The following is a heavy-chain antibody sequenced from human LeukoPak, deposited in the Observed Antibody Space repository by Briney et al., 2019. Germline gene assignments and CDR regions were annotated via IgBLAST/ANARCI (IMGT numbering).Heavy chain of an antibody. D-gene: IGHD1-26*01. V-gene: IGHV3-23*01. CDR2: ISGSGDNT. J-gene: IGHJ1*01. CDR3: ARSIVGATKYFQH. CDR1: GFTFSSYA. Sequence: QPGGSLRLSCAASGFTFSSYAMSWVRQAPGKGLEWVSSISGSGDNTYYGDSVKGRFTISRDNSKNTLYLQMNSLRAEDTAVYYCARSIVGATKYFQHWGQGTLVTVSS.